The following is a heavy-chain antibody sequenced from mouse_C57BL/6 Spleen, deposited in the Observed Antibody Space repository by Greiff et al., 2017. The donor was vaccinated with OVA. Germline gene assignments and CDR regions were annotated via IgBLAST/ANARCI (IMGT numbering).Heavy chain of an antibody. Sequence: VKLQESGPELVKPGASVKISCKASGYAFSSSWMNWVKQRPGKGLEWIGRIYPGDGDTNYNGKFKGKATLTADKSSSTAYMQLSSLTSEDSAVYFCARGPDLPSFDYWGQGTTLTVSS. CDR2: IYPGDGDT. CDR3: ARGPDLPSFDY. CDR1: GYAFSSSW. V-gene: IGHV1-82*01. D-gene: IGHD5-5*01. J-gene: IGHJ2*01.